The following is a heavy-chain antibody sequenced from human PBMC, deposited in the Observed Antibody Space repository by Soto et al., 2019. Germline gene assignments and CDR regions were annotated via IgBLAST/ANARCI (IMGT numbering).Heavy chain of an antibody. CDR2: IGFDGTNI. D-gene: IGHD3-10*01. J-gene: IGHJ4*02. V-gene: IGHV3-33*01. Sequence: QGQLVESGGGVVQPGRSLRLSCVASGFDFKTYGMHWVRQAPGKGLEWVAVIGFDGTNIHYSDSVRGRFSISRDNSSNKVSMPMNSLRVEDTALYYCVRTACVINNCSYRGVSWGQGTLVTV. CDR1: GFDFKTYG. CDR3: VRTACVINNCSYRGVS.